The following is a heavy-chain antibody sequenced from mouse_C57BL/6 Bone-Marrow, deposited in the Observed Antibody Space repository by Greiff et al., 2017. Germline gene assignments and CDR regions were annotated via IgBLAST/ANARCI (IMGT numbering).Heavy chain of an antibody. J-gene: IGHJ2*01. CDR1: GYTFTSSW. D-gene: IGHD1-1*01. CDR3: ARSKTVVPFDY. V-gene: IGHV1-50*01. CDR2: IDPSDSYT. Sequence: QVQLQQSGAELVKPGASVKLSCKASGYTFTSSWMQWVKQRPGQGLEWIGEIDPSDSYTNYNQKFKGKATLTVDTSSSTAYMQLSSLTSEDSAVYYCARSKTVVPFDYWGQGTTLTVSS.